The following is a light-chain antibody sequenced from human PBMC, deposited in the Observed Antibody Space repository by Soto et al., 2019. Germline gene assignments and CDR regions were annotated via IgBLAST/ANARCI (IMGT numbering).Light chain of an antibody. V-gene: IGKV2-28*01. CDR2: LGS. CDR3: MQALQAPLT. J-gene: IGKJ4*01. Sequence: DIVMTQFPLSLPVTPGEPASISCRSSQSLLHSKGYNYLDWYLQKPGHSPQLLIYLGSNRASGVPDRFSGSGSGTDFTLKISRVEAEDVGVYYCMQALQAPLTFGGGTKVEIK. CDR1: QSLLHSKGYNY.